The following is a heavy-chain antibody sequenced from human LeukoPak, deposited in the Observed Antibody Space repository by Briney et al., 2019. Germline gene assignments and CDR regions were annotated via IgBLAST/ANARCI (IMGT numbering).Heavy chain of an antibody. CDR2: ISSSSSNT. D-gene: IGHD4-17*01. CDR1: GFTFSDYY. V-gene: IGHV3-11*06. Sequence: GGSLRLSCAASGFTFSDYYMSWVRQAPGKGLEWVSSISSSSSNTYYADSVKGRFTISRDNAKNSLHLQMNSLRADDTAVYYCARDYYGDYYFDYWGQGTLVTVSS. J-gene: IGHJ4*02. CDR3: ARDYYGDYYFDY.